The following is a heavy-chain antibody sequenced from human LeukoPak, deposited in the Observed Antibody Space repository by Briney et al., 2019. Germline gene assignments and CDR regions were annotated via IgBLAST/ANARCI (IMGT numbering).Heavy chain of an antibody. V-gene: IGHV4-34*01. CDR2: INHSGST. CDR3: ARDWDDTDAFDI. D-gene: IGHD1-1*01. Sequence: PSETLSLTCAVYGGSFSGYYWSWILQPPGKGLEWIGEINHSGSTNYNPSLKSRVTISVDTSKNQFSLKLNSVTPEDTAVYYCARDWDDTDAFDIWGQGTMVTVSS. CDR1: GGSFSGYY. J-gene: IGHJ3*02.